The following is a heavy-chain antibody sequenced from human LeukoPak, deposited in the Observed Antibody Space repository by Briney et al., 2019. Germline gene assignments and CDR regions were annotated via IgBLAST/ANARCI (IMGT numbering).Heavy chain of an antibody. J-gene: IGHJ4*02. Sequence: PGASVKVSCKTSGFTFTSYAMHWVRQAPGQSLEWMGWINAGNGNTKYSQKFQGRVTITRDTSASTAYMELSSLRSEDTAVYYCAREAWGSSCSDYWGQGTLVTVSP. CDR1: GFTFTSYA. V-gene: IGHV1-3*01. CDR3: AREAWGSSCSDY. CDR2: INAGNGNT. D-gene: IGHD6-13*01.